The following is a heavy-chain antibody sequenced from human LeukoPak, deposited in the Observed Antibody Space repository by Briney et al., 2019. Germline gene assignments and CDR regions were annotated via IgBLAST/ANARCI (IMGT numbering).Heavy chain of an antibody. CDR2: ISAYNGNT. J-gene: IGHJ4*02. CDR3: ARKFLGSRGYYFDY. Sequence: EASVKVSCKASGYTFTSYGISWVRQAPGQGLEWMGWISAYNGNTNYAQKLQGRVTMTRDTSISTAYMELSSLRSDDTAVYYCARKFLGSRGYYFDYWGQGTLVTVSS. V-gene: IGHV1-18*01. CDR1: GYTFTSYG. D-gene: IGHD3-10*01.